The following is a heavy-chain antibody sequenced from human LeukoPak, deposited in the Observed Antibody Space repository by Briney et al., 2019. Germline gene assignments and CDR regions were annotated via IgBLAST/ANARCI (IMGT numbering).Heavy chain of an antibody. CDR2: INQDGSEK. Sequence: PGGSLRLSCAVSGFTFSNYWMTWVRQAPGKGLEWVATINQDGSEKYYVDSVKGRFIISRDNAKNSLYLQMNNLRAEDTAVYYCARDRRYCSGSSCNSEPSGVVDYWGRGTLVTVSS. V-gene: IGHV3-7*05. D-gene: IGHD2-15*01. J-gene: IGHJ4*02. CDR3: ARDRRYCSGSSCNSEPSGVVDY. CDR1: GFTFSNYW.